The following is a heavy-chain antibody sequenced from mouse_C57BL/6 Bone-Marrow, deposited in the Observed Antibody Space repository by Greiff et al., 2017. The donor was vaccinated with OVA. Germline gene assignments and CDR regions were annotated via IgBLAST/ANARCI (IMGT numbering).Heavy chain of an antibody. J-gene: IGHJ2*01. CDR1: GFTFSSYA. Sequence: EVQLVESGGGLVKPGGSLKLSCAASGFTFSSYAMSWVRQTPEKRLEWVATISDGGSYTYYPDNVKGRFTISRDNAKNNLYLQMSHLKSEDTAMYYCARDGGWLLSPFDYWGQGTTLTVSS. CDR3: ARDGGWLLSPFDY. D-gene: IGHD2-3*01. CDR2: ISDGGSYT. V-gene: IGHV5-4*01.